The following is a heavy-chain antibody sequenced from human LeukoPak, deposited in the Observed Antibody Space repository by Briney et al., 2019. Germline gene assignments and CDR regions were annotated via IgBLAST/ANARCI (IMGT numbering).Heavy chain of an antibody. V-gene: IGHV4-61*02. CDR2: IYTSGST. CDR3: ARHKRLRRVVVPAAPYYYYYMDV. J-gene: IGHJ6*03. D-gene: IGHD2-2*01. Sequence: SETLSLTCTVSGGSISSGSYYWSWIRQPAGKGLEWIGRIYTSGSTNYNPSLKSRVTISVDTSKNQFSLKLSSATAADTAVYYCARHKRLRRVVVPAAPYYYYYMDVWGKGTTVTVSS. CDR1: GGSISSGSYY.